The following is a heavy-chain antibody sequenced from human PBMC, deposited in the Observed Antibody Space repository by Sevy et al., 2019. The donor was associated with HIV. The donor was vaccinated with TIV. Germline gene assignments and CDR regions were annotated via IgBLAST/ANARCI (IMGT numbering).Heavy chain of an antibody. Sequence: GGSLRLSCAASGFTFDAFWMQWVRQAPGKGLEWVANIRPDGNEIYYAESVRGRFTISRDNFKESLYLQMSNLRVEDTATYFCARRYFDLWGQGALVTVSS. CDR3: ARRYFDL. CDR2: IRPDGNEI. CDR1: GFTFDAFW. V-gene: IGHV3-7*01. J-gene: IGHJ4*02.